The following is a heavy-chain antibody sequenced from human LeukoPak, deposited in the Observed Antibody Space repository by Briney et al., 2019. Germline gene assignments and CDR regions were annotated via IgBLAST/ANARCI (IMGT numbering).Heavy chain of an antibody. D-gene: IGHD3-10*01. Sequence: GGSLRLSCAASGFTVSSNYMSWVRQAPGKGLEWVSAIYSGGSTYYADSVKGRFTISRDNSKNTLYLQMNSLRAEDTAVYYCARDYYGSGSYYFDYWGQGTLVTVSS. V-gene: IGHV3-66*01. CDR2: IYSGGST. CDR3: ARDYYGSGSYYFDY. CDR1: GFTVSSNY. J-gene: IGHJ4*02.